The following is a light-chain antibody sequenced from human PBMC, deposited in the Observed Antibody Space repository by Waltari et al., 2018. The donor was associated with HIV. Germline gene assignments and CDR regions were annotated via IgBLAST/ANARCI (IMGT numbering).Light chain of an antibody. V-gene: IGKV1-39*01. CDR2: AAS. Sequence: DIQMTQSPSSLSASVGDRVTITYRASQSIGVYLNWYRQKQGKAPELLIYAASNLQSGLPSRFSGSGSGTDFTLTISSLQPEDFATYYCQQSFNIPLIFGPGTKVDI. CDR3: QQSFNIPLI. J-gene: IGKJ3*01. CDR1: QSIGVY.